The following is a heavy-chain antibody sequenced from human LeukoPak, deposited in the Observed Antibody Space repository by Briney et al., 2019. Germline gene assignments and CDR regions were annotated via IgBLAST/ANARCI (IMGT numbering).Heavy chain of an antibody. J-gene: IGHJ4*02. CDR2: ISGSGGTT. CDR1: GFTFSTYA. V-gene: IGHV3-23*01. D-gene: IGHD1-26*01. Sequence: GGSLRLSCAASGFTFSTYAMNWVRQAPGKGLEWVSGISGSGGTTYYADSVKGRFTISRDNSKNTLYLQMNYLRAEDTALYYCAKNIAPPTTPFDYWGQGTLVTVSS. CDR3: AKNIAPPTTPFDY.